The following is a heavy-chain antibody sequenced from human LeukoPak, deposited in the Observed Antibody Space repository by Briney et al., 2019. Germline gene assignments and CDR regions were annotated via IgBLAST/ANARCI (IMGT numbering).Heavy chain of an antibody. Sequence: PSETLSLTCTVSGYSISSGYYWGWIRQPPGKGLEWIGSMHHSGSTYYNPSLKSRVTMSLDTSKNQFSLRLTSVTAAATAVYYCARVRLWFGDHLDDYWGQGTLVTVSS. CDR3: ARVRLWFGDHLDDY. J-gene: IGHJ4*02. CDR1: GYSISSGYY. V-gene: IGHV4-38-2*02. D-gene: IGHD3-10*01. CDR2: MHHSGST.